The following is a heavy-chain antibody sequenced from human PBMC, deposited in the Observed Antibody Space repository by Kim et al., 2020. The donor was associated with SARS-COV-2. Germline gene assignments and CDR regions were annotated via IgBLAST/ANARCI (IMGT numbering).Heavy chain of an antibody. Sequence: SETLSLTCTVSGGSISSSSYYWGWIRQPPGKGLEWIGSIYYSGSTYYNPSLKSRVTISVDTSKNQFSLKLSSVTAADTAVYYCATSWELQNPGIDYWGQGTLVTVSS. D-gene: IGHD1-26*01. J-gene: IGHJ4*02. CDR3: ATSWELQNPGIDY. CDR2: IYYSGST. V-gene: IGHV4-39*01. CDR1: GGSISSSSYY.